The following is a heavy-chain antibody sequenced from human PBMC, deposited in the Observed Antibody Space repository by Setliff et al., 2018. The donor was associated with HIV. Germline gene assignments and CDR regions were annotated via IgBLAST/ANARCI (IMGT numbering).Heavy chain of an antibody. Sequence: TGGSLRLSCAASGLTFANTWMSWVRQTPGKGLEWVGRIKSEADGGTTDYAAPVQGRFTISRDESKNTVYLQMNSLKIEETAIYYCASKPGDGSWYDDAFDIWGQGTMVTVSS. CDR3: ASKPGDGSWYDDAFDI. V-gene: IGHV3-15*01. CDR1: GLTFANTW. CDR2: IKSEADGGTT. D-gene: IGHD6-13*01. J-gene: IGHJ3*02.